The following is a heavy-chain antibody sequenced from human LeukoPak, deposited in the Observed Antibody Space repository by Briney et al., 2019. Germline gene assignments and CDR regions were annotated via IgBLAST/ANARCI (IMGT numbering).Heavy chain of an antibody. CDR2: IDQSGGRN. D-gene: IGHD3-16*01. CDR3: ARDVEGGTFDI. CDR1: GFTSSRFW. V-gene: IGHV3-7*05. J-gene: IGHJ3*02. Sequence: GGSLRLSCAASGFTSSRFWMNWVRQAPGRGLEWVANIDQSGGRNNYVDSVKGRFTISRDNAKNSLFLEMSSLRADDTAVYFRARDVEGGTFDIWGQGTTVTVSS.